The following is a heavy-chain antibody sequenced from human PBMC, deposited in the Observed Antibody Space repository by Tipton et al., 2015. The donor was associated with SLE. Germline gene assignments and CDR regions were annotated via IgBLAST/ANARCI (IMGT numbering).Heavy chain of an antibody. CDR3: VSPYYDFWSGYYTRRDF. Sequence: SLRLSCAASGFTVSNNFMSWVRQAPGKGLEWVSVIYSGGRTYYADSVRGRFTISRDNAKKTLYLQMNSLRPEDTAVYYCVSPYYDFWSGYYTRRDFWGQGTLVTVSS. V-gene: IGHV3-66*02. J-gene: IGHJ4*02. CDR1: GFTVSNNF. D-gene: IGHD3-3*01. CDR2: IYSGGRT.